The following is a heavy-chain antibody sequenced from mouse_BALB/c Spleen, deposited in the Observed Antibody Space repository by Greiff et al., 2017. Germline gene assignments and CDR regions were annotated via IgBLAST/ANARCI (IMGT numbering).Heavy chain of an antibody. CDR3: ARSDGDWYFDV. CDR1: GYAFTNYL. V-gene: IGHV1-54*03. CDR2: INPGSGGT. D-gene: IGHD1-1*01. Sequence: VQLQQSGAELVRPGTSVKVSCKASGYAFTNYLIEWVKQRPGQGLEWIGVINPGSGGTNYNEKFKGKATLTADKSSSTAYMQLSSLTSADSAVYFCARSDGDWYFDVWGAGTTVTVSS. J-gene: IGHJ1*01.